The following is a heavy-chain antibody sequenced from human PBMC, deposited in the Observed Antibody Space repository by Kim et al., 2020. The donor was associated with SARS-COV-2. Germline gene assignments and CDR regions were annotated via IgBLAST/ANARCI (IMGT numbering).Heavy chain of an antibody. Sequence: SETLSLTCAVYGGSFSGYYWSWIRQPPGKGLEWIGEINHSGSTNYNPSLKSRVTISVDTSKNQFSLKLSSVTAADTAVYYCARPGPYSSGWYGYWGQGTLVTVSS. D-gene: IGHD6-19*01. CDR3: ARPGPYSSGWYGY. CDR1: GGSFSGYY. J-gene: IGHJ4*02. V-gene: IGHV4-34*01. CDR2: INHSGST.